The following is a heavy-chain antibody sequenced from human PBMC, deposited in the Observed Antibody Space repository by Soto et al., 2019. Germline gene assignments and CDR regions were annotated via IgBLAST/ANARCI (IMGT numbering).Heavy chain of an antibody. CDR1: GYTFTSYA. CDR2: LNAGNGNT. CDR3: ARGPGGPDGPGDY. J-gene: IGHJ4*02. D-gene: IGHD2-15*01. V-gene: IGHV1-3*01. Sequence: QVQLVPSGAEVKKPGASVKVSCKASGYTFTSYAMHWVRQAPGQRLEWMGWLNAGNGNTKYSQKFQGRVTITRDPSASTAYVELSSMRSEEPAVYYCARGPGGPDGPGDYWGQGTLVTVSS.